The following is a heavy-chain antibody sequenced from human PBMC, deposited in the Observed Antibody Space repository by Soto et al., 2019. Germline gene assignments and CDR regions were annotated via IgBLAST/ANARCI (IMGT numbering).Heavy chain of an antibody. CDR3: ARDLTYYYHSSGPGRWFAP. D-gene: IGHD3-22*01. Sequence: SETLSLACTVSGGSTSSGDYYWSWIRQPPGKGLEWIGYIYYSGSTYYNPSLKSRVTISVDTSKNQFSLKLSSVTAADTAVYYCARDLTYYYHSSGPGRWFAPWGQGTLVTVS. J-gene: IGHJ5*02. V-gene: IGHV4-30-4*01. CDR1: GGSTSSGDYY. CDR2: IYYSGST.